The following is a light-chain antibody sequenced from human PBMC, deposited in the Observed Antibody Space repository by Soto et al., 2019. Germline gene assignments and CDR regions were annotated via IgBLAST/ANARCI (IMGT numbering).Light chain of an antibody. V-gene: IGKV4-1*01. J-gene: IGKJ4*01. CDR3: QQYFRAPVT. CDR1: QTVFYSSRNRNS. Sequence: DIVMTQSPDSLTVSLGERATINCKSSQTVFYSSRNRNSLAWYQQKAGQPPQLLIHWASTRESGVPDRCTGSGSGADFTLTINNLQSEDVAVYYCQQYFRAPVTFGGGTKVEIK. CDR2: WAS.